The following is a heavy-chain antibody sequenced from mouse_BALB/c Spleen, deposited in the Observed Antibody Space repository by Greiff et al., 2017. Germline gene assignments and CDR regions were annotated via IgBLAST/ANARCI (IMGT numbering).Heavy chain of an antibody. D-gene: IGHD2-1*01. CDR1: GYTFTSYT. V-gene: IGHV1-4*01. Sequence: VQLHQSGAELARPGASVKMSCKASGYTFTSYTMHWVKQRPGQGLEWIGYINPSSGYTNYNQKFKDKATLTADKSSSTAYMQLSSLTSEDSAVYYCAPGNYVRYYAMDYWGQGTSVTVSS. CDR3: APGNYVRYYAMDY. CDR2: INPSSGYT. J-gene: IGHJ4*01.